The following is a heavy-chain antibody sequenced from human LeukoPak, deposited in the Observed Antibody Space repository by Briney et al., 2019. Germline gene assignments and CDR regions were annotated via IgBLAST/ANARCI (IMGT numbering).Heavy chain of an antibody. V-gene: IGHV1-46*01. CDR2: INPSGGST. CDR1: GYTLTELS. CDR3: ARYSSSSVDY. Sequence: RASVKVSCKVSGYTLTELSMHWVRQAPGQGLEWMGIINPSGGSTSYAQKFQGRVTMTRDTSTSTVYMELSSLRSEDTAVYYCARYSSSSVDYWGQGTLVTVSS. J-gene: IGHJ4*02. D-gene: IGHD6-6*01.